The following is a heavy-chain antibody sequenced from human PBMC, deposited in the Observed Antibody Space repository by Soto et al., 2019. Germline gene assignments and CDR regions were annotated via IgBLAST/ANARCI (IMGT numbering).Heavy chain of an antibody. CDR2: ISAYNGNT. CDR3: ARDVDDFWSGYYSYYYYGMDV. J-gene: IGHJ6*02. CDR1: GYTFTIYG. V-gene: IGHV1-18*04. Sequence: ASVKVSCKASGYTFTIYGISWVLQAPVQGRDWMGWISAYNGNTNYAQKLQGRVTMTTDTSTSTAYMELRSLGSDDTAVYYCARDVDDFWSGYYSYYYYGMDVWGQGTTVTVSS. D-gene: IGHD3-3*01.